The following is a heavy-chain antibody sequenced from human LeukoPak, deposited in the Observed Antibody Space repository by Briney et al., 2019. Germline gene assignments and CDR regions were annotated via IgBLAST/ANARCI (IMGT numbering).Heavy chain of an antibody. CDR2: IYHSGST. D-gene: IGHD3-10*01. CDR1: GYSISSGYY. J-gene: IGHJ5*02. CDR3: ARGRGEGRGIAMIRGVRAPSYNWFDP. Sequence: SETLSLTCTVSGYSISSGYYWGWIRQPPGKGLEWIGSIYHSGSTYYNPSLKSRVTISVDTSKNQFSLKLSSVTAADMAVYYCARGRGEGRGIAMIRGVRAPSYNWFDPWGHGTLVTVSS. V-gene: IGHV4-38-2*02.